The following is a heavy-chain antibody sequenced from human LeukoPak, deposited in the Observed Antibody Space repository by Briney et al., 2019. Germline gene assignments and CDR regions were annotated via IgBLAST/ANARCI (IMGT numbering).Heavy chain of an antibody. CDR2: ISRNSGSI. CDR3: AKDNGVRGEQWLHLDY. D-gene: IGHD5-12*01. V-gene: IGHV3-9*01. Sequence: GGSLTPPWPPSGFTLDNMSMQWVGQAPGKGRGWVEVISRNSGSIGYADSVKGRFTISRDNAKNSLYLQMNSLRAEDTALYYCAKDNGVRGEQWLHLDYWGQGSLVTVAS. J-gene: IGHJ4*02. CDR1: GFTLDNMS.